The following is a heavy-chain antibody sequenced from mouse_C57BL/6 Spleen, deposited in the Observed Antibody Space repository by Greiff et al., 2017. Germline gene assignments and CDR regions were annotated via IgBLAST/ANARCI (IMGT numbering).Heavy chain of an antibody. V-gene: IGHV5-4*03. D-gene: IGHD1-1*01. CDR2: ISDGGSYT. J-gene: IGHJ1*03. Sequence: DVKLVESGGGLVKPGGSLKLSCAASGFTFSSYAMSWVRQTPEKRLEWVATISDGGSYTYYPDNVKGRFTISRDNAKNNLYLQMSHLKSEDTAMYYCARAYYYGSSYWYFDVWGTETTVTVSS. CDR3: ARAYYYGSSYWYFDV. CDR1: GFTFSSYA.